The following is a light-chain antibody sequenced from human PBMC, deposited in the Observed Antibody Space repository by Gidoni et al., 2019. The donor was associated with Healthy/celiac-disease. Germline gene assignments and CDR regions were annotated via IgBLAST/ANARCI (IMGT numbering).Light chain of an antibody. CDR1: QDINNY. CDR3: QQYDNLLWT. J-gene: IGKJ1*01. CDR2: DAY. V-gene: IGKV1-33*01. Sequence: DIQNTQSPSSLPASVGVRVTNTCQASQDINNYLNWYQQKAGKAPKLLIYDAYNLEPRVPSRFSRSGSGTDFTITSSSLQPEDIAKYCCQQYDNLLWTFGQXTKVEIK.